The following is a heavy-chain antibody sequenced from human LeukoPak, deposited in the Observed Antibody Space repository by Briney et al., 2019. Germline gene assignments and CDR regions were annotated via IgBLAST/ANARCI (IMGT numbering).Heavy chain of an antibody. CDR1: GYTFTVYY. V-gene: IGHV1-2*06. CDR2: INPNSGGT. J-gene: IGHJ4*02. CDR3: ARTLDSSGWYQDFDY. D-gene: IGHD6-19*01. Sequence: ASVKVSCKASGYTFTVYYMHWVRQAPGQGLEWMGRINPNSGGTNYAQKFQGRVTMTRDTSISTAYMELSRLRSDDTAVYYCARTLDSSGWYQDFDYWGQGTLVTVSS.